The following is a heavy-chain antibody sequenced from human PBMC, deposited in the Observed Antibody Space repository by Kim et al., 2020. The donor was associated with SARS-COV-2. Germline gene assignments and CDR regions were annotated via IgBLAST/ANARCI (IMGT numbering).Heavy chain of an antibody. D-gene: IGHD5-12*01. Sequence: ASVKVSCEASGHTFSGNYIHWVRQAPGQRLEWMGRIDANSGDTDYAKRSQGRVAMTVDTSISTAYMELRSLRADDTAVYFCVSGYDSFSLDFWCQGTLVT. CDR1: GHTFSGNY. CDR2: IDANSGDT. CDR3: VSGYDSFSLDF. J-gene: IGHJ4*02. V-gene: IGHV1-2*06.